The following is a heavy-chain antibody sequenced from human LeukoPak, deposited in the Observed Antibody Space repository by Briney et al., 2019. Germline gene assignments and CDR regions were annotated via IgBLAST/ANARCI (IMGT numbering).Heavy chain of an antibody. CDR1: GFTFSSYW. J-gene: IGHJ4*02. D-gene: IGHD2-21*01. CDR2: IYSEGRST. Sequence: PGGSLRLFCAASGFTFSSYWMHWVRQAPGKGLVWVSRIYSEGRSTSYADSVKGRFTISRDNSKNALYLQMTSLKTDDTAVYFCARYLFSDFYFDHWGQGTLVTVSS. V-gene: IGHV3-74*01. CDR3: ARYLFSDFYFDH.